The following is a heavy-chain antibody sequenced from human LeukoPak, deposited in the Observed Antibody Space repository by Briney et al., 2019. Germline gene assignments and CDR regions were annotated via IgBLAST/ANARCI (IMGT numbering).Heavy chain of an antibody. CDR1: GGSISSGNW. D-gene: IGHD6-19*01. Sequence: PSETLSLTCAVSGGSISSGNWWSWVRQTPGKGLEWIGEIYHSGGTNYNPSLKSRVTISVDNSKNPFSLKLSSVTAADTAVYYCARNKPSSGWWGTTDYWGQGTLVTVSS. CDR2: IYHSGGT. CDR3: ARNKPSSGWWGTTDY. V-gene: IGHV4-4*02. J-gene: IGHJ4*02.